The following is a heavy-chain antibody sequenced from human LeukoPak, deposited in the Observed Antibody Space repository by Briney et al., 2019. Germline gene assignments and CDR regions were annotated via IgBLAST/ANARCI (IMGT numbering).Heavy chain of an antibody. J-gene: IGHJ4*02. CDR2: ISGSGVST. CDR1: GFTFSSHG. D-gene: IGHD2-15*01. Sequence: PGGSLRLSCAASGFTFSSHGMSWVRQAPGQGLEWVSVISGSGVSTYYADSVKGRFTISRDNSKNTLYLQMNSLRAEDTAVYYCAKDRGVVAATGTFDYWGQGTLVTVSS. V-gene: IGHV3-23*01. CDR3: AKDRGVVAATGTFDY.